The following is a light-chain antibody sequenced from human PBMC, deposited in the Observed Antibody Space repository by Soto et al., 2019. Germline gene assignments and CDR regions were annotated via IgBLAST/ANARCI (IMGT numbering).Light chain of an antibody. V-gene: IGKV1-8*01. J-gene: IGKJ1*01. Sequence: AIRMTQSPSSFSASTGDRVTITCRASQGISSYLAWYQQKPGKAPKLLIYDASSLQSGVPSRFSGSGSGTEFTLTISSLQPDDFGTYYCQEYNSYTGTFGPGTRWIS. CDR2: DAS. CDR3: QEYNSYTGT. CDR1: QGISSY.